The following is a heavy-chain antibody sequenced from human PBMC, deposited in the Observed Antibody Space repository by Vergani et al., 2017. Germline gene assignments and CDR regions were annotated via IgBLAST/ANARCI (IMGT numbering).Heavy chain of an antibody. Sequence: EVQLVESGGGLVKPGGSLRLSCAASGFTFSSYSMNWVRQAPGKGLEWVSIISDNGGTTYYADSVKGRFTISRDNSKDTLYLQMNSLRAEDTAVYYCARKHISNYYDSSGYYYMGYYYGMDVWGQGTTVTVSS. CDR2: ISDNGGTT. J-gene: IGHJ6*02. V-gene: IGHV3-23*04. CDR3: ARKHISNYYDSSGYYYMGYYYGMDV. CDR1: GFTFSSYS. D-gene: IGHD3-22*01.